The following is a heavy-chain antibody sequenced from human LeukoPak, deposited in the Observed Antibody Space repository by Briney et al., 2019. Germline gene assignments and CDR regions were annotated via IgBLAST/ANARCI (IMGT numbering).Heavy chain of an antibody. V-gene: IGHV3-9*01. D-gene: IGHD6-6*01. CDR3: AKDVYSSSSGAFDI. Sequence: PGGSLRLSCAASGFTFDDYAMHWVRQAPGKGLEWVSGISWNSGSIGYADSVKGRFTISRDNAKNSLYLQMNSLRAEDTALYYCAKDVYSSSSGAFDIWGQGTMVTVSS. CDR2: ISWNSGSI. CDR1: GFTFDDYA. J-gene: IGHJ3*02.